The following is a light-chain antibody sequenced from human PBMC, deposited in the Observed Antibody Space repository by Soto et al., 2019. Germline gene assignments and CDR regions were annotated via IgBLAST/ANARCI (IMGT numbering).Light chain of an antibody. CDR1: SIDVGDNNY. J-gene: IGLJ2*01. CDR3: CSYAGTYT. CDR2: EVS. V-gene: IGLV2-11*01. Sequence: QSALAQPASVSGSPGQSITISCSGSSIDVGDNNYVSWYQHHPGKAPKLIIYEVSERPSGVPDRFSGSKSGNTASLTISDLQAEDEADYHCCSYAGTYTLGGGTKVTVL.